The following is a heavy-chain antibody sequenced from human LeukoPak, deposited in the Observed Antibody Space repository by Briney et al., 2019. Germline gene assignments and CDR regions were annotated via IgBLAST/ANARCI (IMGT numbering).Heavy chain of an antibody. V-gene: IGHV3-23*01. CDR3: ARGADMGDYYDSSGTLDY. D-gene: IGHD3-22*01. CDR2: TSSSDAGT. Sequence: GGSLRLSCAASGFALSSYAMNWVRRAPGKGLEWVSATSSSDAGTYHAESVRGRFTISRDNSKNTRYLQMNSLRAEDTAVCYCARGADMGDYYDSSGTLDYWGQGTLVTVSS. J-gene: IGHJ4*02. CDR1: GFALSSYA.